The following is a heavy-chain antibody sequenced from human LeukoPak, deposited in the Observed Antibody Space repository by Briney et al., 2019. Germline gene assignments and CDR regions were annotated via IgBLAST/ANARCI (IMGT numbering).Heavy chain of an antibody. CDR2: INPNSGGT. CDR1: GYTFTGYY. D-gene: IGHD1/OR15-1a*01. Sequence: ASVKVSCKASGYTFTGYYMHWVRQVPGQGREWMGWINPNSGGTKYAQKFQGRVTMTRDTSISTAYMELNRLRSDDTAVYYCARVMNREGTNYWGQGTLVTVSS. CDR3: ARVMNREGTNY. J-gene: IGHJ4*02. V-gene: IGHV1-2*02.